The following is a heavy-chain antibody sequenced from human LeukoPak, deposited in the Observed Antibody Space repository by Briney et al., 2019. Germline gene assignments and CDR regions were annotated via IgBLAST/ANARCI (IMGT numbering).Heavy chain of an antibody. D-gene: IGHD5-18*01. CDR1: GGSISSSSYY. J-gene: IGHJ4*02. Sequence: SETLSLTCTVSGGSISSSSYYWGWIRQPPGKGLEWIGSIYYSGSTYYNPSLKSRVTISVDTSKSQFSLKLSSVTAADTAVYYCARHTAMVWENYYFDYWGQGTLVTVSS. V-gene: IGHV4-39*01. CDR2: IYYSGST. CDR3: ARHTAMVWENYYFDY.